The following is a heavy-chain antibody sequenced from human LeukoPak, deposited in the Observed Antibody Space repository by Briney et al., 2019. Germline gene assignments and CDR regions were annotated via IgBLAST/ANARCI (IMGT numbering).Heavy chain of an antibody. CDR2: VYDSGTT. J-gene: IGHJ1*01. V-gene: IGHV4-59*08. CDR3: ASRGQRYFRD. CDR1: GDSVSSDY. Sequence: PSETLSLTCTVSGDSVSSDYWSWIRQPPGKRLEWIGYVYDSGTTAYNPSLKSRLTISLDTSKNQFSLNLTSVTAADTAVYYCASRGQRYFRDWGQGILVTVSS.